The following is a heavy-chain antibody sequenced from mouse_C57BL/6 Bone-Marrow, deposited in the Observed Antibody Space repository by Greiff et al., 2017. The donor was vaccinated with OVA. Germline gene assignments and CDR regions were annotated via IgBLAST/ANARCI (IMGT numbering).Heavy chain of an antibody. V-gene: IGHV1-55*01. J-gene: IGHJ3*01. CDR1: GYTFTSYW. CDR2: IYPGSGST. D-gene: IGHD1-1*01. Sequence: QVQLQQPGAELVKPGASVKMSCKASGYTFTSYWITWVKQRPGQGLEWIGDIYPGSGSTNYNEKFKSKATLTVDTSSSTAYMQLSSLTSEDSAVYYCARSGATVEGFAYWGQGTLVTVSA. CDR3: ARSGATVEGFAY.